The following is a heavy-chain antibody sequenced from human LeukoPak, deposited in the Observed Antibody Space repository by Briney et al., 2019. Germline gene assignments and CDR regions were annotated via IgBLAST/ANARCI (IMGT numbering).Heavy chain of an antibody. Sequence: ASVKVSCKASGYTFTSYGISWVRQAPGQGLEWMGWINPNSGGTNYAQKFQGRVTMTRDTSISTAYMELSRLRSDDTAVYYCAREGSSCYDYWGQGTLVTVSS. CDR2: INPNSGGT. CDR3: AREGSSCYDY. V-gene: IGHV1-2*02. D-gene: IGHD6-13*01. J-gene: IGHJ4*02. CDR1: GYTFTSYG.